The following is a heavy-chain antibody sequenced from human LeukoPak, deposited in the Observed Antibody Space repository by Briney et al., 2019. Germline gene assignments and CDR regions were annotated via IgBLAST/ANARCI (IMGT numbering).Heavy chain of an antibody. CDR2: INWNGGST. D-gene: IGHD3-16*02. J-gene: IGHJ4*02. Sequence: GGSLRLSCAASGFTFDDSVMSWVRQAPGKGLEWVSGINWNGGSTGYADSVKGRFTISRDNAKNSLYLQMSSLRAEDTALYYCARDWFTRLGELSPDRAFDYWGQGTPVTVSS. V-gene: IGHV3-20*04. CDR3: ARDWFTRLGELSPDRAFDY. CDR1: GFTFDDSV.